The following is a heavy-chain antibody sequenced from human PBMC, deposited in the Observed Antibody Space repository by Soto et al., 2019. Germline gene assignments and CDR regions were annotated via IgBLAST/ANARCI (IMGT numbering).Heavy chain of an antibody. CDR2: VNPSGGHT. V-gene: IGHV1-46*01. CDR3: ARGGHVVVVTAALDY. Sequence: QVQLMQSGAEVKKPGASVKVSCKASGDTFTDYYIHWVRQAPGQGLEWMGTVNPSGGHTTYAQHFLGRVTMPAAPPTSTLYMELTSLTSDDTAIYYCARGGHVVVVTAALDYWGQGTLVTVSS. CDR1: GDTFTDYY. J-gene: IGHJ4*02. D-gene: IGHD2-21*02.